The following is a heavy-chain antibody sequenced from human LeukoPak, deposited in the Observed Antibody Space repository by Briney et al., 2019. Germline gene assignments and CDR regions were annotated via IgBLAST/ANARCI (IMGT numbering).Heavy chain of an antibody. D-gene: IGHD2-15*01. J-gene: IGHJ4*02. CDR1: GYTFTGYY. Sequence: ASVTVSCKASGYTFTGYYMHWVRQAPGQGLEWMGWINPNSGGTNYAQKFQGRVTMTRDTSISTAYMELSRLRSDDTAVYYCARDRNPPIVVVVAATCVLDYWGQGTLVTVSS. CDR2: INPNSGGT. CDR3: ARDRNPPIVVVVAATCVLDY. V-gene: IGHV1-2*02.